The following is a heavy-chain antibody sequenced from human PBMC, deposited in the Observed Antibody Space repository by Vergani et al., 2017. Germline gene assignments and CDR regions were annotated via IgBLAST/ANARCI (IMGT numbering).Heavy chain of an antibody. J-gene: IGHJ3*02. CDR2: IKQDGSET. Sequence: EVQLVESGGGLVQPGGSLRLSCAASGFTFSSYWLSWVRQAPGKGLEWVANIKQDGSETYYVDSVKGRFTISRDNAKNSLYLQMNSLRAEDTAVYYCARRVEGDMLTGYYTAGAFDIWGQGTMVTVSS. CDR1: GFTFSSYW. V-gene: IGHV3-7*03. D-gene: IGHD3-9*01. CDR3: ARRVEGDMLTGYYTAGAFDI.